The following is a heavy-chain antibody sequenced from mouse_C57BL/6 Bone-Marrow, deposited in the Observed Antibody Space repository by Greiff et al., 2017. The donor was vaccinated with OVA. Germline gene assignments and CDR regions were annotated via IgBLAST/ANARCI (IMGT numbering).Heavy chain of an antibody. J-gene: IGHJ2*01. CDR1: GYTFTSYW. CDR2: IYPGSGST. D-gene: IGHD1-1*01. CDR3: AAITTVVATSDY. V-gene: IGHV1-55*01. Sequence: QVQLQQPGAELVKPGASVKLSCKASGYTFTSYWITWVKQRPGQGLEWIGDIYPGSGSTNYNEKFKSKATLTVDTSSSTAYMQLSSLTSEDSAVYYVAAITTVVATSDYWGQGTTLTVAS.